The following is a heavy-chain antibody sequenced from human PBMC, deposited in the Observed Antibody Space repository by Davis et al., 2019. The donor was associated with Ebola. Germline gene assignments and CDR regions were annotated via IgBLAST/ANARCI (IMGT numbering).Heavy chain of an antibody. J-gene: IGHJ4*02. CDR1: GFDFGAYA. CDR3: VRPGSGSYTPDFDY. Sequence: GGSLRLSCAASGFDFGAYAMHWVRQAPGKGLEWVSLLSAHGESTYYADSVKGRFTISRDNIKKSLYLQMTSLRTEDTAFYYCVRPGSGSYTPDFDYWGQGTLVTVSS. V-gene: IGHV3-43*02. CDR2: LSAHGEST. D-gene: IGHD3-10*01.